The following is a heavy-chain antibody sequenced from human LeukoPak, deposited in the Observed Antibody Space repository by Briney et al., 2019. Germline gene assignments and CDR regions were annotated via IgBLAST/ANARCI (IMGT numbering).Heavy chain of an antibody. CDR1: GYTFTSYG. CDR3: ARDNIVVVPAAIDY. D-gene: IGHD2-2*01. J-gene: IGHJ4*02. CDR2: ISAYNGNT. V-gene: IGHV1-18*01. Sequence: ASVKVSCKASGYTFTSYGIRWVRQAPGQGLEWMGWISAYNGNTNYAQKLQGRVTMTTDTSTSTAYTELRSLRSDDTAVYYCARDNIVVVPAAIDYWGQGTLVTVSS.